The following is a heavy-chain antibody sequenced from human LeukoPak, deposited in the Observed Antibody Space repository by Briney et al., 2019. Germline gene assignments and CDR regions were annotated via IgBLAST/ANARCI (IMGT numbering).Heavy chain of an antibody. J-gene: IGHJ6*02. D-gene: IGHD3-10*01. CDR1: GGSISSSSYY. CDR3: ASGGSGSYYYYYYYGMDV. V-gene: IGHV4-39*01. CDR2: IYYSGST. Sequence: SETLPLTCTVSGGSISSSSYYWGWIRQPPGKGLEWIGSIYYSGSTYYNPSLKSRVTISVDTSKNQFSLKLSSVTAADTAVYYCASGGSGSYYYYYYYGMDVWGQGTTVTVSS.